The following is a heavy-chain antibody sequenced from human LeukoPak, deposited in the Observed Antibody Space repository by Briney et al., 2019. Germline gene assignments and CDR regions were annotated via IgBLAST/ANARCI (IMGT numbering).Heavy chain of an antibody. J-gene: IGHJ6*02. CDR1: GYTFTTYG. Sequence: VASVKVSCKTSGYTFTTYGISWVRQAPGQGLEWMGWISPYNANTNYAQKLQGRVTMTTDTSTSTAYMELRSLRSDGTAVYYCARDLGYHLLTNYYYYYGMDVWGQGTTVTVSS. CDR3: ARDLGYHLLTNYYYYYGMDV. CDR2: ISPYNANT. D-gene: IGHD2-2*01. V-gene: IGHV1-18*01.